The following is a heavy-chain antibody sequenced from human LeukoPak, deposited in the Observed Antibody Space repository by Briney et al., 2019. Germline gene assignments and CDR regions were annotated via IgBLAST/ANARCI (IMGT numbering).Heavy chain of an antibody. Sequence: GASVKVSCKASGYTFNNYGVSWVRQAPGHGPEWMGWISAYNGNTNFAQTLQARVTMTTDTSTNTAYMELSSLRSDDTAMYYCARARYRSGNYDDAFDIWGQGTMVTVSS. V-gene: IGHV1-18*01. CDR3: ARARYRSGNYDDAFDI. J-gene: IGHJ3*02. D-gene: IGHD3-10*01. CDR2: ISAYNGNT. CDR1: GYTFNNYG.